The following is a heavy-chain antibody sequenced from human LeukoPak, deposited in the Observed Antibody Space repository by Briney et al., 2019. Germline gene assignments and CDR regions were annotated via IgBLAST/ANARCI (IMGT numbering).Heavy chain of an antibody. Sequence: TSVKVSCKASGFTFTSSAVQWVRQARGQRLEWIGWIVVGSGNTNYAQKFQERVTITRDMSTRTAYMEVSSLRSEDTAVYYCAALSFSSGRYVPDDYWGQGTLVTVSS. CDR2: IVVGSGNT. D-gene: IGHD6-19*01. V-gene: IGHV1-58*01. J-gene: IGHJ4*02. CDR3: AALSFSSGRYVPDDY. CDR1: GFTFTSSA.